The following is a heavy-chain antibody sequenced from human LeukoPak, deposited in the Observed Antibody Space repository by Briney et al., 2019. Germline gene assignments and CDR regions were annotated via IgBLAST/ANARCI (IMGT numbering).Heavy chain of an antibody. J-gene: IGHJ2*01. CDR3: ARGSEDDYGDYGWYFDL. V-gene: IGHV3-13*04. CDR2: IGTTGDT. Sequence: GGSLRLSCAASGFTFSSYDMHWVRQATGKGLEWVSAIGTTGDTYYPGSVKGRFTISRENAKNSLYLQMNSLRAGDTAVYYCARGSEDDYGDYGWYFDLWGRGTLVTVSS. CDR1: GFTFSSYD. D-gene: IGHD4-17*01.